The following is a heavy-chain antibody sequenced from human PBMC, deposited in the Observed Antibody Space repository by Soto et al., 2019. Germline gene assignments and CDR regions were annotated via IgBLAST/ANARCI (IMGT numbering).Heavy chain of an antibody. Sequence: GASVKVSCKASGYTFTSYYMHWVRQAPGQGLEWMGIINPSGGSTSYAQKFKGRVTMTRNTSISTVYMELSSLRSEDTVVYYCARGYSSGWSAWYYYMDVWGKGTTVTVSS. J-gene: IGHJ6*03. CDR2: INPSGGST. CDR3: ARGYSSGWSAWYYYMDV. CDR1: GYTFTSYY. V-gene: IGHV1-46*01. D-gene: IGHD6-19*01.